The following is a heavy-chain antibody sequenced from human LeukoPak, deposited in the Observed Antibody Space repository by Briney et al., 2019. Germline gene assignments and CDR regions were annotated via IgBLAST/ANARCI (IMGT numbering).Heavy chain of an antibody. J-gene: IGHJ4*02. V-gene: IGHV1-2*06. CDR2: INPNSGGT. D-gene: IGHD3-10*01. Sequence: ASVKVSCKASGYTFTGYYMHWVRQAPGQGLEWMGRINPNSGGTNYAQNFQGRVTMTRDTSISTAYMELSRLRSDDTAVYYCARVGYYGSGSYLSYWGQGTLVTVSP. CDR3: ARVGYYGSGSYLSY. CDR1: GYTFTGYY.